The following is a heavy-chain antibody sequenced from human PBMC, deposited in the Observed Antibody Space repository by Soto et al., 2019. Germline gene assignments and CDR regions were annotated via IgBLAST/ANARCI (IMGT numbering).Heavy chain of an antibody. J-gene: IGHJ6*03. CDR3: ARVSGSYTPPHYYMDV. V-gene: IGHV3-7*03. D-gene: IGHD3-3*01. CDR2: IKQDGSEK. CDR1: GFACSSYW. Sequence: GSLRLSCAASGFACSSYWLTWVRQAPGRGLEWVANIKQDGSEKYYVDSVKGRFTISRDNAKNSLYLQLNSLRAEDTAVYYCARVSGSYTPPHYYMDVWGKGTTVTVSS.